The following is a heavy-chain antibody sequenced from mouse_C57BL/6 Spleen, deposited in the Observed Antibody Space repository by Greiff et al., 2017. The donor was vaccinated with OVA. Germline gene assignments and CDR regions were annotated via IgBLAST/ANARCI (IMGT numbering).Heavy chain of an antibody. CDR3: ARRDMGAWFAY. J-gene: IGHJ3*01. CDR1: GYAFTNYL. Sequence: QVQLQQSGAELVRPGTSVKVSCKASGYAFTNYLIEWVKQRPGQGLEWIGVVNPGSGGTNYNEKFKGKATLTADKSSSTAYMQLSSLTSEDSAVYCCARRDMGAWFAYWGQGTLVTVSA. V-gene: IGHV1-54*01. D-gene: IGHD3-2*01. CDR2: VNPGSGGT.